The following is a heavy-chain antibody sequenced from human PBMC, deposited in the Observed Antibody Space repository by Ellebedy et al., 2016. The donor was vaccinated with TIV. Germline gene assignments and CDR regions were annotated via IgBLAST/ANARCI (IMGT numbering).Heavy chain of an antibody. D-gene: IGHD5-18*01. Sequence: GESLKISCAASGFTFSDYYMSWIRQAPGKGLEWVSYISSSGSTIYYADSVKGRFTISRDNAKNSLYLQMNSLRAEDTAVYYCPREGDTAMVRGMDVWGQGTTVTVSS. CDR3: PREGDTAMVRGMDV. J-gene: IGHJ6*02. CDR2: ISSSGSTI. V-gene: IGHV3-11*01. CDR1: GFTFSDYY.